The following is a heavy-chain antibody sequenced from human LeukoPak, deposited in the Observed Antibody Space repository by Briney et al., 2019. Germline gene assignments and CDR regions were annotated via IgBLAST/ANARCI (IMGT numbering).Heavy chain of an antibody. J-gene: IGHJ4*02. V-gene: IGHV3-30*18. D-gene: IGHD1-26*01. CDR1: GFTFSSYG. Sequence: PGGSLRLSCAASGFTFSSYGMHWVRQAPGKGLEWVAVISYDGSNKYYADSVEGRFTISRDNSKNTLCLQMNSLRAEDTAEYYCAKGGGSYYYTHLDYWGQGTLVTVSS. CDR2: ISYDGSNK. CDR3: AKGGGSYYYTHLDY.